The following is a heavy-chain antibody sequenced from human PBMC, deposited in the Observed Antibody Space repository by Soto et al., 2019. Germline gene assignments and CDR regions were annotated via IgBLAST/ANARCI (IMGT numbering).Heavy chain of an antibody. V-gene: IGHV1-3*01. D-gene: IGHD3-10*01. CDR1: GYTFTTYA. CDR2: IHAGNGNT. J-gene: IGHJ4*01. CDR3: ASGSLYGSGSYPVDY. Sequence: GASVKVSCKASGYTFTTYAIQWVRQAPGQRLEWMGWIHAGNGNTKYSQMFQGRVTITRDTSASIAYMELSSLRSDDTAVYYCASGSLYGSGSYPVDYWGQGTLVTVSS.